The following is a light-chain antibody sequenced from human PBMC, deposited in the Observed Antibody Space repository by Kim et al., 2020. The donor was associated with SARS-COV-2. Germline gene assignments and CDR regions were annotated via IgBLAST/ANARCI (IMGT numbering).Light chain of an antibody. J-gene: IGKJ1*01. CDR1: QGIRNN. V-gene: IGKV1-6*01. CDR2: AAS. CDR3: LQDYNYPWT. Sequence: ASVGDTVTMSCRASQGIRNNVGWYQQKPGEAPQLLIYAASSLQSAVPSRFSGSASGTEFTLTISSLQPEDFATYYCLQDYNYPWTFGQGTKVDIK.